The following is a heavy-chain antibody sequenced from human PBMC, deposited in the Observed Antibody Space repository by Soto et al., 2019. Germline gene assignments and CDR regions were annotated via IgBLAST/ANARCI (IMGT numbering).Heavy chain of an antibody. Sequence: GASVKVSCKASGFTFTSSAVPWVRQARGQRLEWIGWIVVGSGNTNYAQKFQERVTITRDMSTSTAYMELSSLRSEDTAVYYCAAVVGDYSGYDYSLDYWGQGTLVTVSS. J-gene: IGHJ4*02. D-gene: IGHD5-12*01. CDR3: AAVVGDYSGYDYSLDY. V-gene: IGHV1-58*01. CDR2: IVVGSGNT. CDR1: GFTFTSSA.